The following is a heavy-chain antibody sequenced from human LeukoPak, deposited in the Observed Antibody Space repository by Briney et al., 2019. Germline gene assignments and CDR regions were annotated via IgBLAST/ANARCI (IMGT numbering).Heavy chain of an antibody. J-gene: IGHJ4*02. CDR3: AREDSSGYSGY. V-gene: IGHV3-9*01. D-gene: IGHD3-22*01. CDR2: ISWNSGSI. CDR1: GFIFDDYA. Sequence: GRSLRLSCAASGFIFDDYAMHWVRQAPGKGLEWVSGISWNSGSIGYADSVKGRFTISRDNAKNSLYLQMNSLRAEDTAVYYCAREDSSGYSGYWGQGTLVTVSS.